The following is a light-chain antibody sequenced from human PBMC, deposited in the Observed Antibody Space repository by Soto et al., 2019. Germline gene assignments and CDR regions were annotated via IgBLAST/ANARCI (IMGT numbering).Light chain of an antibody. CDR3: QQRSNWPLT. V-gene: IGKV3-11*01. Sequence: VLTQSPATLSLSPGERATLSCRAGQTVSSFLAWYQQKPGQAPRLLIHDSSDRATGIPARFSGSGSGTAFTLPISSLEPEDVAVYYCQQRSNWPLTFGGGTKVDIK. CDR2: DSS. CDR1: QTVSSF. J-gene: IGKJ4*01.